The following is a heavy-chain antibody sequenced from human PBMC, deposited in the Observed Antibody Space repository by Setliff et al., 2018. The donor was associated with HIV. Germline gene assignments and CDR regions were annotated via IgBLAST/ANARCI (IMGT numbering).Heavy chain of an antibody. CDR1: GYTFTSYA. J-gene: IGHJ4*02. Sequence: ASVKVSCKASGYTFTSYAMHWVRQAPGQRLEWMGWISAYNGNTNYAQKLQGRVTMTTDTSTSTAYMELRSLRSDDTAVYYCARVVVVAAKLDYWGQGTLVTVSS. V-gene: IGHV1-18*01. CDR2: ISAYNGNT. D-gene: IGHD2-15*01. CDR3: ARVVVVAAKLDY.